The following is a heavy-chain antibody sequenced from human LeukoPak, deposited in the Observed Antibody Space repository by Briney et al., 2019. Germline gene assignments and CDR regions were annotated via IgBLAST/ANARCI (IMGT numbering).Heavy chain of an antibody. J-gene: IGHJ4*02. CDR1: GGSISTYY. CDR2: IHNSGTT. Sequence: SETLSLTCTVSGGSISTYYWSWIRQSPGRGLEWIGYIHNSGTTNYNPSLKSRVTFSVDTSNNQFSLKLSSVTAADTAVYYCARTTLYYFDYWGQGTLVTVSS. V-gene: IGHV4-59*01. D-gene: IGHD1-26*01. CDR3: ARTTLYYFDY.